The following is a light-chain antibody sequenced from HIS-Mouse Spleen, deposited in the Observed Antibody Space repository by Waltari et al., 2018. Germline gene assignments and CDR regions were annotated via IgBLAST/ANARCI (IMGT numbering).Light chain of an antibody. CDR3: CSYAGSYTYV. CDR1: SSDVGGDNY. V-gene: IGLV2-11*01. J-gene: IGLJ1*01. Sequence: QSALTQPRSVSGSPGQSVTISCTGTSSDVGGDNYVSWYQQHPGKAPQLLIYAVSKRPSGVPDRFSGSKSGNTASLTISGLQAEDAADYYCCSYAGSYTYVFGTGTKVTVL. CDR2: AVS.